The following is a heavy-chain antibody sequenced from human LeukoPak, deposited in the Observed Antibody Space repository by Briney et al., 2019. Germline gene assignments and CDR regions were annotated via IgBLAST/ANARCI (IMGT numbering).Heavy chain of an antibody. V-gene: IGHV3-66*04. CDR3: AKPFGFLEWLYGGYFDS. D-gene: IGHD3-3*01. Sequence: GGSLRLSCAASEFSVGSNYMTWVRQAPGKGLEWVSLIYSGGSAYYADSVKGRFTISRDNSKNTLYLQMHSLTAEDTAVYYCAKPFGFLEWLYGGYFDSWGQGTLVTVSS. J-gene: IGHJ4*02. CDR1: EFSVGSNY. CDR2: IYSGGSA.